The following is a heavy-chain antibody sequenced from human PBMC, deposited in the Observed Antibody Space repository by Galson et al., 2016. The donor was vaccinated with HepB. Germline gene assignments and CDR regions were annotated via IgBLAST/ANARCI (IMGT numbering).Heavy chain of an antibody. CDR1: GGSITSVSSF. Sequence: ETLSLTCTVSGGSITSVSSFWGWIRQPPGKGLEWIGSIYNSGTTYYNPSLRSRVTISVDTSKNLFSLKLTSVTASDTALYYCARDRGVWGQGTTVAVSS. CDR2: IYNSGTT. V-gene: IGHV4-39*02. CDR3: ARDRGV. J-gene: IGHJ6*02.